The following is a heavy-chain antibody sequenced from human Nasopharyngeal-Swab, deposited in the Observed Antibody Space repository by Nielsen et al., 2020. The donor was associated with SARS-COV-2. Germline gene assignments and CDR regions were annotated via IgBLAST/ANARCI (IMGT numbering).Heavy chain of an antibody. D-gene: IGHD3-9*01. V-gene: IGHV4-30-4*01. Sequence: LRLSCAVYGGSFSGYYWSWLRQPPGKGLEWIGYIYYSGSTYYNPSLKSRVTISVDTSKNQFSLKLSSVTAADTAVYYCARESLYDILTGYYRGMAGWFDPWGQGTLVTVSS. J-gene: IGHJ5*02. CDR3: ARESLYDILTGYYRGMAGWFDP. CDR2: IYYSGST. CDR1: GGSFSGYY.